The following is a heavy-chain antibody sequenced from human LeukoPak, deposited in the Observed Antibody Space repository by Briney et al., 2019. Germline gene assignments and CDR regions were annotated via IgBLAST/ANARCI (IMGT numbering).Heavy chain of an antibody. J-gene: IGHJ4*02. V-gene: IGHV4-39*07. CDR2: INYSGST. Sequence: SETLSLTCTVSGGSISRSSCYWGWIRQPPGKGLEWIGSINYSGSTYYNASLKSRVTISVDTSKNQFSLKLSSVTAADTAVYYCARGASGYSSGWDDNLFDYWGQGTLVTVSS. D-gene: IGHD6-19*01. CDR3: ARGASGYSSGWDDNLFDY. CDR1: GGSISRSSCY.